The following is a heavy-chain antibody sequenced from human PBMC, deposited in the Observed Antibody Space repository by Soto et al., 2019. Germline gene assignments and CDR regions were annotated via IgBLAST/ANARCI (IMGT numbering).Heavy chain of an antibody. CDR1: GGTFSSYA. J-gene: IGHJ6*02. CDR2: IIPIFGTA. D-gene: IGHD3-10*01. V-gene: IGHV1-69*06. CDR3: GGYYYGSGRSPPKGYYGMDV. Sequence: SVKVSCKASGGTFSSYAISWVRQAPGQGLEWMGGIIPIFGTANYAQKFQGRVTITADKSTSTAYMELSSLRSEDTAVYYCGGYYYGSGRSPPKGYYGMDVWGQGTTVTVS.